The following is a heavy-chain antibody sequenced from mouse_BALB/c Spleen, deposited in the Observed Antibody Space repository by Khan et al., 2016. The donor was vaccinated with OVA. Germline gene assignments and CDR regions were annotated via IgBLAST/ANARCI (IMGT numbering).Heavy chain of an antibody. CDR1: GYSITSGYA. CDR2: ISYSGVT. D-gene: IGHD1-1*01. Sequence: EVQLQESGPGLVKPSQSLSLTCTVTGYSITSGYAWNWIRQFPGNKLEWMGYISYSGVTSYTPSLKSRISITRDTSKNQFFLQLNSVTTEDTATYYCAIGNYYGYYFDYCGQGTTLTVSS. V-gene: IGHV3-2*02. CDR3: AIGNYYGYYFDY. J-gene: IGHJ2*01.